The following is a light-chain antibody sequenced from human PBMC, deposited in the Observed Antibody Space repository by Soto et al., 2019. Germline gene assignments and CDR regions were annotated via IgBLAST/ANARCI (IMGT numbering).Light chain of an antibody. V-gene: IGKV1-9*01. CDR1: QGISSY. Sequence: DIQLTQSPSFLSASVGDRVTITCRASQGISSYLAWYQQKPGKAPKLLIYAASTLQSGVPSRFSGSGSGTEFTFTISSLQTEDFATYYCQQLNSYPFTFGGGTKVDIK. J-gene: IGKJ4*01. CDR3: QQLNSYPFT. CDR2: AAS.